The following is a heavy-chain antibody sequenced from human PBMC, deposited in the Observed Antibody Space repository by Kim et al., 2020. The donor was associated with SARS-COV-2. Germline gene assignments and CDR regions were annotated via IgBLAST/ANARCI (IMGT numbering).Heavy chain of an antibody. V-gene: IGHV3-23*01. Sequence: GGSLRLSCAASGFTFSSYAMSWVRQAPGKGLEWVSAISGSGGSTYYADSVKGRFTISRDNSKNTLYLQMNSLRAEDTAVYYCAKDGGSPFEGGYYTPEYFQHWGQGTLVTVSS. D-gene: IGHD3-22*01. CDR1: GFTFSSYA. CDR3: AKDGGSPFEGGYYTPEYFQH. CDR2: ISGSGGST. J-gene: IGHJ1*01.